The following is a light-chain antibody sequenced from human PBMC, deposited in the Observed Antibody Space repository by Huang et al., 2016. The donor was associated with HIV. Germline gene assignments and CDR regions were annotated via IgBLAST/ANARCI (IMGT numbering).Light chain of an antibody. CDR3: QQYYSYPGT. V-gene: IGKV1-8*01. J-gene: IGKJ2*01. CDR2: AAS. CDR1: QGISSY. Sequence: AIRMTQSPSSLSGSTGDRVTITCRASQGISSYLAWYQQKPGKAPKLLIYAASTLQSGVPSRFSGSGSGTDFTLTISCLQSEDFATYYCQQYYSYPGTFGQGTKLEIK.